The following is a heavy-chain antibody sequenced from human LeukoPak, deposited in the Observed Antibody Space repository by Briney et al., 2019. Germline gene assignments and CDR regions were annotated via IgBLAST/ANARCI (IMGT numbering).Heavy chain of an antibody. J-gene: IGHJ4*02. Sequence: GESLKISCKGSGYSFTNFWIAWVRQMPGKGLEWMGIIYPGDSGTRNSPSFEGQVTISADKSISTAYLQWSSLKASDTAMYYCARRLGVIRGVIPYYFDYWGQGTLVTVSS. CDR2: IYPGDSGT. CDR1: GYSFTNFW. D-gene: IGHD3-10*01. V-gene: IGHV5-51*01. CDR3: ARRLGVIRGVIPYYFDY.